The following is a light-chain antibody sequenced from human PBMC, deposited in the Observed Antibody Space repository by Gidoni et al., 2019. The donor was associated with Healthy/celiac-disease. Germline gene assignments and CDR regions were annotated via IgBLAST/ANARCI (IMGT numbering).Light chain of an antibody. V-gene: IGKV3-15*01. CDR1: QSVSSN. Sequence: ATLSCRASQSVSSNLAWYQQKPGQAPRLLIYGASTRATGIPARFSGSGSGTEFTLTISSLQSEDFAVYYCQQYNNWPLLTFXGXTKVEIK. CDR3: QQYNNWPLLT. J-gene: IGKJ4*01. CDR2: GAS.